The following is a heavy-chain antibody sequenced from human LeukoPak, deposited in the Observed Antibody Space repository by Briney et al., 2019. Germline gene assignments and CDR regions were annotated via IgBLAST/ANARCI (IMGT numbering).Heavy chain of an antibody. Sequence: GALVKVSCKASGGTFSSYAISWVRQAPGQGLEWMGRIIPILGIANYAQKFQGRVTITADKSTSTAYMELSSLRSEDTAVYYCARDSSMGWFGELRAFDYWGQGTLVTVSS. CDR2: IIPILGIA. D-gene: IGHD3-10*01. CDR1: GGTFSSYA. CDR3: ARDSSMGWFGELRAFDY. J-gene: IGHJ4*02. V-gene: IGHV1-69*04.